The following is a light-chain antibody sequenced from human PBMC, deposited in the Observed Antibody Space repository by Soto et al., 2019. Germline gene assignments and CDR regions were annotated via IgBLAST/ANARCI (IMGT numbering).Light chain of an antibody. CDR3: SSYAVTNIFV. Sequence: QSVLTQPPSASGSPGQSVTISCTGTSSDVGGYNYVSWYQQHPGKAPKVIIYEVSKRPSGVPDRFSGSKSGSTASLTVSGLQAEDEADYYCSSYAVTNIFVFGTGTWVTVL. V-gene: IGLV2-8*01. CDR2: EVS. J-gene: IGLJ1*01. CDR1: SSDVGGYNY.